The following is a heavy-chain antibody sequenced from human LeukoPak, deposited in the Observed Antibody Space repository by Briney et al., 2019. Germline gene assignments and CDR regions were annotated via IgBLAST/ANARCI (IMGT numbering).Heavy chain of an antibody. CDR3: TREAQN. CDR2: LYGGGST. V-gene: IGHV3-53*01. CDR1: GFSVSSNY. Sequence: PGGSLRLSCAASGFSVSSNYMTWVRQAPGKGLEWVSTLYGGGSTYYADSVKGRFTISRDNSKNTVYLQMRVEDTAVYYCTREAQNWGQGTMVIVSS. J-gene: IGHJ3*01.